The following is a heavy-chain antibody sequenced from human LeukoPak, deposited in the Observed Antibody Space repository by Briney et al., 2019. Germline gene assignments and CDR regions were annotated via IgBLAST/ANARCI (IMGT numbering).Heavy chain of an antibody. CDR1: GGTFSSYA. V-gene: IGHV1-69*05. D-gene: IGHD6-19*01. CDR3: ARGPATAAVAGYFDY. Sequence: SVKVPCKASGGTFSSYAIIWVRQAPGQGLEWMGRIIPIFGTANYAQKFQGRVTITTDESTSTAYMELSSLRSEDTAVYYCARGPATAAVAGYFDYWGQGTLVTVSS. CDR2: IIPIFGTA. J-gene: IGHJ4*02.